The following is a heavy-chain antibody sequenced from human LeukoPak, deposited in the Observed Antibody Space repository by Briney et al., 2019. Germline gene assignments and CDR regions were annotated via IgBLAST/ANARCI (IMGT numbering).Heavy chain of an antibody. J-gene: IGHJ4*02. CDR2: IYYSGST. Sequence: SETLSLTCTVSGGSIGSGGYYWSWIRQHPGKGLEWIGYIYYSGSTYYNPSLKSRVTISVDTSKNQFSLKLSSVTAADTAVYYCAREGEGYSYGPDYWGQGTLVTVSS. CDR3: AREGEGYSYGPDY. CDR1: GGSIGSGGYY. V-gene: IGHV4-31*03. D-gene: IGHD5-18*01.